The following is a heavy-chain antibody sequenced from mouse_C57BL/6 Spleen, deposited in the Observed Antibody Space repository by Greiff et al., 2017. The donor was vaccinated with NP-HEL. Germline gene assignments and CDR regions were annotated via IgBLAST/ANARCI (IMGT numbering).Heavy chain of an antibody. V-gene: IGHV1-80*01. CDR3: ARRDFITTVVDY. CDR2: IYPGDGDT. Sequence: QVQLKQSGAELVKPGASVKISCKASGYAFSSYWMNWVKQRPGKGLEWIGQIYPGDGDTNYNGKFKGKATLTADKTSSSAYMQISSLTSEDSEVYFCARRDFITTVVDYWGQGTTLTVSS. CDR1: GYAFSSYW. D-gene: IGHD1-1*01. J-gene: IGHJ2*01.